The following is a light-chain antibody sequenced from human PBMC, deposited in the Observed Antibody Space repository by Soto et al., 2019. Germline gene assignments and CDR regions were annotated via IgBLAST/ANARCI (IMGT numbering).Light chain of an antibody. CDR2: DVS. J-gene: IGLJ1*01. CDR3: SSFRSSSTSYV. CDR1: SSDIGDSNY. V-gene: IGLV2-14*03. Sequence: QSALTQPASVSGSPGQSITISCTGTSSDIGDSNYVSWYQQHPGKAPKLLIYDVSNRPSGVSNRFSGSKSANTASLTISGLQAEDEADYYCSSFRSSSTSYVFGTGTKLTVL.